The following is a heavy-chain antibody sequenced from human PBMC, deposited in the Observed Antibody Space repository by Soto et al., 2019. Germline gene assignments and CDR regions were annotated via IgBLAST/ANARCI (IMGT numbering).Heavy chain of an antibody. J-gene: IGHJ4*02. D-gene: IGHD3-22*01. CDR1: GGSFSGYY. V-gene: IGHV4-34*01. Sequence: SETLSLTCAVYGGSFSGYYWSWIRQPPGKGLEWIGEINHSGSTNYNPSLKSRVTISVDTSKNQFSLKLSSVTAADTAVYYCASQGTRGYYPPFDYWGQGTLVTVSS. CDR2: INHSGST. CDR3: ASQGTRGYYPPFDY.